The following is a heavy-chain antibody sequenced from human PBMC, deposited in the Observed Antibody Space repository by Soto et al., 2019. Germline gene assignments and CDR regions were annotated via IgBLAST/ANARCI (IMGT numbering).Heavy chain of an antibody. J-gene: IGHJ5*02. D-gene: IGHD3-10*01. CDR1: GGTFSSYA. V-gene: IGHV1-69*13. Sequence: ASVKVSCKASGGTFSSYAISWVRQAPGQGLEWMGGIIPIFGTANYAQKFQGRVTITADESTSTAYMELSSLRSEDTAVYYCAAALLATMVRGVTTWCWFDPWGQGTLVTVSS. CDR3: AAALLATMVRGVTTWCWFDP. CDR2: IIPIFGTA.